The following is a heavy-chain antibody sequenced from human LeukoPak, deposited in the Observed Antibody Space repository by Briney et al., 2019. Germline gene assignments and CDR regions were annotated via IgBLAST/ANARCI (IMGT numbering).Heavy chain of an antibody. V-gene: IGHV4-34*01. D-gene: IGHD2-8*01. CDR3: ARGPVALPNDRLSLFFDF. CDR1: GASFNTYY. J-gene: IGHJ5*01. CDR2: VKHDGDT. Sequence: SETLSLTCAVYGASFNTYYWTWIRQSPGKGLEWIGAVKHDGDTNVNPSLRSRVVMSVDASKNQFSLKMTSVTAADTAIYFCARGPVALPNDRLSLFFDFWGQGTLVTVSS.